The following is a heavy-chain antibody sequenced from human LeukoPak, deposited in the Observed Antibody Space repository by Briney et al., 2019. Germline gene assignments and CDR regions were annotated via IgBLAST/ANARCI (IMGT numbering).Heavy chain of an antibody. V-gene: IGHV4-4*07. Sequence: SETLSLTCTVSGGSISSYFWSWIRQPAGRGLEWIGRIYTSGSTNYNPSLKSRVTMSVDTSKKEFSLKLRSVTAADTAVYYCARGDDFDIWGHGTMVTVSS. J-gene: IGHJ3*02. CDR3: ARGDDFDI. CDR2: IYTSGST. CDR1: GGSISSYF.